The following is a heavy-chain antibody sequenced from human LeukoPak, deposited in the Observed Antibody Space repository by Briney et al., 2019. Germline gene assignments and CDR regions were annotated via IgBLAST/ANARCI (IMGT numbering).Heavy chain of an antibody. D-gene: IGHD3-16*01. J-gene: IGHJ4*02. V-gene: IGHV3-9*03. CDR1: GFTLDDYA. CDR2: ISWNSANI. Sequence: GRSLRLSCAASGFTLDDYAMHWVWQAPGRGLECVSGISWNSANIGYGDSVKGRFTISRDSAKNSLYLQMNSLRAEDMALYYCAKGSGGSVRLPLDCWAQGTLVTVSS. CDR3: AKGSGGSVRLPLDC.